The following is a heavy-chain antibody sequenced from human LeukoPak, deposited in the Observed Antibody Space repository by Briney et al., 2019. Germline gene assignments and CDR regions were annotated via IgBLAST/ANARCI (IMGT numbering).Heavy chain of an antibody. CDR3: ARGRITMIRCFDY. CDR2: VDPEDGET. D-gene: IGHD3-22*01. CDR1: GYTFTDYY. J-gene: IGHJ4*02. Sequence: ASVKVSCKVSGYTFTDYYMHWVQQAPGKGLEWMGLVDPEDGETIYAEKFQGRVTITADESTSTAYMELSSLRSEDTAVYYCARGRITMIRCFDYWGQGTLVTVSS. V-gene: IGHV1-69-2*01.